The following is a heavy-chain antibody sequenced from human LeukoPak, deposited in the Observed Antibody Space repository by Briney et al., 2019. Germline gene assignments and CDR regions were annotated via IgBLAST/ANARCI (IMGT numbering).Heavy chain of an antibody. CDR2: INPNSGGT. Sequence: ASVKVSCKASGYTFTGYYMHWVRQAPGQGLEWMGWINPNSGGTNYAQKFQGRVTMTRDTSISTAYMELSRLRSDDTVVYYCARELEGSDAFDIWGQGTMVTVSS. CDR1: GYTFTGYY. J-gene: IGHJ3*02. CDR3: ARELEGSDAFDI. V-gene: IGHV1-2*02.